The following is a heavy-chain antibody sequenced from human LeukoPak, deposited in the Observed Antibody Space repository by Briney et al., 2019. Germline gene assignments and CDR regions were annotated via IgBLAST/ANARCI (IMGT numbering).Heavy chain of an antibody. CDR3: ARDKGGRLLWFGELLGAFDI. V-gene: IGHV1-18*01. Sequence: GASVKVSCKASGYTFTSYGISWVRQAPGQGLEWMGWISAYNGNTNYAQKLQGRVTMTTDTSTGTAYMELRSLRSDDTAVYYCARDKGGRLLWFGELLGAFDIWGQGTMVTVSS. J-gene: IGHJ3*02. D-gene: IGHD3-10*01. CDR2: ISAYNGNT. CDR1: GYTFTSYG.